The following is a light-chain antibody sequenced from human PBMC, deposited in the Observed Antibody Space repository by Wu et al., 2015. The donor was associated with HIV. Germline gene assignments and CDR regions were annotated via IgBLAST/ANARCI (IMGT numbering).Light chain of an antibody. V-gene: IGKV3-20*01. Sequence: EIVLTQSPGTLSLSPGGRATLSCRASQSVSSTSLAWYQQKPGQAPRLLIYGASSRATGIPDRFSGSGSGTDFTLTISGLEPEDFAVYCCQYYGTLPTFGQGTKVEIK. CDR2: GAS. CDR1: QSVSSTS. J-gene: IGKJ1*01. CDR3: QYYGTLPT.